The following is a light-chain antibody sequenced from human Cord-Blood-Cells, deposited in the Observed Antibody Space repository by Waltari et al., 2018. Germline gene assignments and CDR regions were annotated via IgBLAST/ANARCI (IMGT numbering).Light chain of an antibody. J-gene: IGKJ1*01. CDR3: QKYNNWPRT. CDR1: QSVSSN. V-gene: IGKV3-15*01. Sequence: EIVMPQSPATLSVSPGERATLSCRASQSVSSNLAWYQQKPGQAPRLLIYGASTRATGIPARFSGSGSGTEFTLTISSLKSEDFAVYYCQKYNNWPRTFGQGTKVEIK. CDR2: GAS.